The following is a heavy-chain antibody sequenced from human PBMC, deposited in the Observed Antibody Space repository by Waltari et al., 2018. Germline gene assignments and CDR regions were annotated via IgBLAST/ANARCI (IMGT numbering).Heavy chain of an antibody. CDR2: MNPNSANT. J-gene: IGHJ4*02. Sequence: QVQLVQSGAEVKKPGASVKVSCKACGYTFTSYDTNWVRTPPGQGLEWMGWMNPNSANTGYAQKFQGRVTMIRNTSISTAYMELSSLRFEDTAVYYCARGSRYSSGKESFDYWGQGTPVTVSS. V-gene: IGHV1-8*01. D-gene: IGHD2-15*01. CDR3: ARGSRYSSGKESFDY. CDR1: GYTFTSYD.